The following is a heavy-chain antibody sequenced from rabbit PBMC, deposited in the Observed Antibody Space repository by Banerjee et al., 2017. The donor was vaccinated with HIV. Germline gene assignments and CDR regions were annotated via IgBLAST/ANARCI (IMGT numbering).Heavy chain of an antibody. CDR2: IYANRGNT. V-gene: IGHV1S7*01. D-gene: IGHD4-1*01. CDR1: GFTISDYY. CDR3: TRERFYTSGWAFNL. Sequence: QLKETGGGLVQPGGSLTLSCEASGFTISDYYMNWVRQAPGKGLEWIGIIYANRGNTDYASWVNGRFTISSDNAQNTVDLRMNSLTAADTATYFCTRERFYTSGWAFNLWGQGTLVTVS. J-gene: IGHJ4*01.